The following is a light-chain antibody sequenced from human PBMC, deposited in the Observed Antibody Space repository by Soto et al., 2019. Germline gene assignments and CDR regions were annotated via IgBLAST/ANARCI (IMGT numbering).Light chain of an antibody. CDR2: GAS. Sequence: EIALTQSRGTLSLSPGERATHTCSASQSVNSSYLAWYQQNPGQAPRLLIYGASSRATGIPDRFSGSGSGTDFTLTISSLEPEDFAVYYCQQYGSSPLFTFGPGTKVDIK. CDR3: QQYGSSPLFT. V-gene: IGKV3-20*01. J-gene: IGKJ3*01. CDR1: QSVNSSY.